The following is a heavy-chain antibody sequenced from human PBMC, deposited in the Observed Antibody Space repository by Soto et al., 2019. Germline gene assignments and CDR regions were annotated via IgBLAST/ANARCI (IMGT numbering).Heavy chain of an antibody. CDR1: GYTFTTYD. Sequence: QVQLMQSGAEVKKPGASVKVSCKASGYTFTTYDINWVRQAPGQGLEWMGWMNPNRTNSGYAEKFQGRVTMTRDTSISPAYMELSSLRYDDTAVYDCVRGGFLSHDHVIIAPATLGFDPWGQGTLVTVSS. V-gene: IGHV1-8*01. CDR2: MNPNRTNS. D-gene: IGHD2-2*01. CDR3: VRGGFLSHDHVIIAPATLGFDP. J-gene: IGHJ5*02.